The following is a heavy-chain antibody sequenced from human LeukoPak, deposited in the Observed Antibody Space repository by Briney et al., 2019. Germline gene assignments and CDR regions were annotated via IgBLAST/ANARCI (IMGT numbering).Heavy chain of an antibody. CDR2: IYTSGST. D-gene: IGHD3-16*01. CDR3: AREDYDYVWGSFAFDI. Sequence: SETLSLTCTVSGDSISGGSYYWSWIRQPAGKGLEWIGSIYTSGSTNYNPSLKSRVTISVDTSKNQFSLKLSSVTAADTAVYYCAREDYDYVWGSFAFDIWGQGTIVTVSS. CDR1: GDSISGGSYY. V-gene: IGHV4-61*02. J-gene: IGHJ3*02.